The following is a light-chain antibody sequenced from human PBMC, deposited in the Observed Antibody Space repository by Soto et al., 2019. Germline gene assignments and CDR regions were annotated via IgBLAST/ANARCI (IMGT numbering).Light chain of an antibody. J-gene: IGKJ1*01. CDR2: GAS. CDR3: QQYNNWPKM. V-gene: IGKV3-20*01. Sequence: EIVLTQSPGTLSLSPGERATLSCRTSQSVISTSLAWYQQKPGQAPRLLIYGASNRATGIPDRFSGSGSGTDFTLTISSLQSEDFAVYYCQQYNNWPKMFGQGTKVDIK. CDR1: QSVISTS.